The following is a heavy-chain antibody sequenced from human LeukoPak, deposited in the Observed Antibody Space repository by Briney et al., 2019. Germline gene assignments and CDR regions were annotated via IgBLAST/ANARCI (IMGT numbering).Heavy chain of an antibody. D-gene: IGHD3-22*01. CDR3: ARGVSGNYYDSSGYDY. V-gene: IGHV1-69*01. Sequence: SVKVSCKASGGTFSSHAISWVRQAPGQGLEWMGGIIPIFGTANYAQKFQGRVTITADESTSTAYMELSSLRSEDTAVYYCARGVSGNYYDSSGYDYWGQGTLVTVSS. J-gene: IGHJ4*02. CDR1: GGTFSSHA. CDR2: IIPIFGTA.